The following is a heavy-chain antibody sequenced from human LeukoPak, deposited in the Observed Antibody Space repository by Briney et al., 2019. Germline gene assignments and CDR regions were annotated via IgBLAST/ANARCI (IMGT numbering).Heavy chain of an antibody. CDR3: ARAVGGYHFQH. D-gene: IGHD1-26*01. CDR2: INPSGGST. Sequence: GXEWMGIINPSGGSTSYAQKFQGRVTMTRDTSTSTVYMELSSLRSEDTAVYYCARAVGGYHFQHWGQGTLVTVSS. J-gene: IGHJ1*01. V-gene: IGHV1-46*01.